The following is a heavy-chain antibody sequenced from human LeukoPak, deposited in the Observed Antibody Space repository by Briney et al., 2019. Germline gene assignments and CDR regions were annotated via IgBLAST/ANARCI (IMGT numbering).Heavy chain of an antibody. CDR1: GFTLSTFW. J-gene: IGHJ4*02. V-gene: IGHV3-7*01. D-gene: IGHD3-16*02. CDR2: IKQDGSEK. CDR3: ARGQGPYRY. Sequence: GGSLRLSCAASGFTLSTFWMTWVRQAPGKGLEWVANIKQDGSEKYYVDSVKGRFTVSRDNAKNSLYLQMNSLRAEDTAVYYCARGQGPYRYWGQGTLVTVSS.